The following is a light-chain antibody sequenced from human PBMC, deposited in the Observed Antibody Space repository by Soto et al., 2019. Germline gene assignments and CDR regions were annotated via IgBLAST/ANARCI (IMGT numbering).Light chain of an antibody. V-gene: IGKV1-5*01. CDR2: DAS. CDR3: QQYNSYPWT. Sequence: IRMTQSPSSLSASTGDRVTISCRASQSISSWLAWYQQKPGKAPNLLIYDASSLESGVPSRFSGSGSGTEFTLTISSLQPDDFATYYCQQYNSYPWTFSQGTKV. J-gene: IGKJ1*01. CDR1: QSISSW.